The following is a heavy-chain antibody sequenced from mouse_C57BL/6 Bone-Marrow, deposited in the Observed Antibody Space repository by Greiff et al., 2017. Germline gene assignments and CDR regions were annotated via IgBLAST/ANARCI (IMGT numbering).Heavy chain of an antibody. V-gene: IGHV1-81*01. CDR1: GYTFTSYG. J-gene: IGHJ2*01. D-gene: IGHD2-3*01. Sequence: VQRVESGAELARPGASVKLSCKASGYTFTSYGISWVKQRTGQGLEWIGEIYPRSGNTYYNEKFKGKGTLTADKSSSKAYMELRSLTSEDSAVYFCARSPDGYYPDYWGQGTTLTVSS. CDR3: ARSPDGYYPDY. CDR2: IYPRSGNT.